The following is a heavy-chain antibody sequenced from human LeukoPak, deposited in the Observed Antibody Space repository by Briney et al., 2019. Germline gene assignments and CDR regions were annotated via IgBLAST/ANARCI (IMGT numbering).Heavy chain of an antibody. D-gene: IGHD2-2*01. CDR2: INHSGST. V-gene: IGHV4-34*01. CDR3: ARGKGNVVPAASLDV. Sequence: SETLSLTCAVYGGSFSGYYWSWIRQPPGKGLEWIGEINHSGSTNYNPSLKSRVTISVDTSKNQFSLKLSSVTAADTAVYYCARGKGNVVPAASLDVWGKGTTVTVSS. J-gene: IGHJ6*04. CDR1: GGSFSGYY.